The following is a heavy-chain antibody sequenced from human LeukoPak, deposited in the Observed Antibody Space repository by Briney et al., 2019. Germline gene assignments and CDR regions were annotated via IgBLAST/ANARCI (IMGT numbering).Heavy chain of an antibody. D-gene: IGHD5-18*01. CDR2: IKQDGSEK. Sequence: PGGSLRLSCAASGFTFSDYALGWVRQAPGKGLEWVANIKQDGSEKYYVDSVKGRLTISRDNAKNSLYLQMNSLRAEDTAVYYCARDEGGGYSYGNFDYWGQGTLVTVSS. J-gene: IGHJ4*02. V-gene: IGHV3-7*01. CDR3: ARDEGGGYSYGNFDY. CDR1: GFTFSDYA.